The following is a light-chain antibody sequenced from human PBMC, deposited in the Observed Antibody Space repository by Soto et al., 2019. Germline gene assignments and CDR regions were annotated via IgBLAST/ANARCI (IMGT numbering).Light chain of an antibody. V-gene: IGLV2-8*01. CDR2: EVN. J-gene: IGLJ2*01. CDR3: SSYAGATNLV. Sequence: QSALTQPPSASGSPGQSVTISCTGTSSDVGAYNSVSWYQHYPGKAPKLLIYEVNKRTSGVPDRFSGSKSGNTASLTVSGLQAEDEADYYCSSYAGATNLVFGGGTKLTVL. CDR1: SSDVGAYNS.